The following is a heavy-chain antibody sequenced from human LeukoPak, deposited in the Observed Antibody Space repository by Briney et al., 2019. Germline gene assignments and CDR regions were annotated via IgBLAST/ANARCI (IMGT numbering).Heavy chain of an antibody. D-gene: IGHD5-24*01. CDR1: GGSISSGGYY. CDR3: ARDGGGYNLTPFDY. Sequence: NPSQTLSLTCTVSGGSISSGGYYWSWIRQHPGKGLEWIGYIYYSGSTYYNPSLKSRVTISVYTSKNQFSLKLSSVTAADTAVYYCARDGGGYNLTPFDYWGQGTLVTVSS. J-gene: IGHJ4*02. CDR2: IYYSGST. V-gene: IGHV4-31*03.